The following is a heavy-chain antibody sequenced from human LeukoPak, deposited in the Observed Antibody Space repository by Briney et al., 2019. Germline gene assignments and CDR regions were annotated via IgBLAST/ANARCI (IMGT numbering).Heavy chain of an antibody. V-gene: IGHV4-30-4*02. CDR3: ARGVREWLFDYYYMDV. CDR1: GGSISSGDYY. D-gene: IGHD3-3*01. J-gene: IGHJ6*03. Sequence: PSDTLSLTCTVSGGSISSGDYYWSWIRQPPGKGLEWIGYIYYSGSTYYNPSLKSRVTISVDTSKNQFSLKLSSVTAADTAVYYCARGVREWLFDYYYMDVWGKGTTVTVSS. CDR2: IYYSGST.